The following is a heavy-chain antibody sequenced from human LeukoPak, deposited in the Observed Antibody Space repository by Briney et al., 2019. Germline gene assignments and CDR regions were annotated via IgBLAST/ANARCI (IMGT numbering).Heavy chain of an antibody. Sequence: SETLSLTCTVSGGSISSSSYYWGWIRQPPGKGLEWIGSIYYSGSTYYNPSLKSRVTISVDTSKNRFSLKLSSVTAADTAVYYCARVGSYDFWSGSSYYLDVWGKGTTVTVSS. CDR3: ARVGSYDFWSGSSYYLDV. J-gene: IGHJ6*03. CDR2: IYYSGST. CDR1: GGSISSSSYY. V-gene: IGHV4-39*07. D-gene: IGHD3-3*01.